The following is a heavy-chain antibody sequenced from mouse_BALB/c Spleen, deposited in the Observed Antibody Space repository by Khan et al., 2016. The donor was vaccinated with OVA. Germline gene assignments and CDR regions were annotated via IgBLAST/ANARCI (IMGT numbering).Heavy chain of an antibody. Sequence: QVQLKESGPGLVAPSQSLSITCTVSGFSLTNYGVNWVRQPPEKGLEWLGVIWGDGSTNYHSTLMSRLSISKDNSQSQVFLQLSSLQTDDTATYYCAKWGTANYYAMDYWGQGTSVTVSS. J-gene: IGHJ4*01. D-gene: IGHD1-2*01. CDR2: IWGDGST. CDR3: AKWGTANYYAMDY. V-gene: IGHV2-3*01. CDR1: GFSLTNYG.